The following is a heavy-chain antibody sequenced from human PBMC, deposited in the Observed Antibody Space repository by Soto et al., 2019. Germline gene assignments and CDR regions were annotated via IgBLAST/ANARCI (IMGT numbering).Heavy chain of an antibody. CDR1: GFTFSSSG. Sequence: PGGSLRLSCAASGFTFSSSGMHWVRQAPGKGLEWVAVIWYDGSNKYYADSVKGRFTISRDNSKNTLYLQMNSLRAEDTAVYYCARERLYCSSTSCREAYFDYWGQGTLVTVSS. J-gene: IGHJ4*02. D-gene: IGHD2-2*01. V-gene: IGHV3-33*01. CDR2: IWYDGSNK. CDR3: ARERLYCSSTSCREAYFDY.